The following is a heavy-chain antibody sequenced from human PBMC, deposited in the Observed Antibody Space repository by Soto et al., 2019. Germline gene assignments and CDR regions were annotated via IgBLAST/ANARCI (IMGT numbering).Heavy chain of an antibody. Sequence: QVQLVESGGGVVQPGRSLRLSCAASGFTFSSYAMHWVRQAPGKGLQWVTIISDDGSNKYYADSVKGRFTISRDNSKNTLYLQMNALRTEDMAMYYCAGTTRTMNYWGQGTLVTVSS. D-gene: IGHD1-1*01. CDR3: AGTTRTMNY. CDR1: GFTFSSYA. V-gene: IGHV3-30*04. J-gene: IGHJ4*02. CDR2: ISDDGSNK.